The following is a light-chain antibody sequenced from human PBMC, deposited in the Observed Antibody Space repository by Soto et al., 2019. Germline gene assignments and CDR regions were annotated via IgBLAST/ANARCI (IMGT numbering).Light chain of an antibody. CDR2: GAS. J-gene: IGKJ4*01. CDR3: QQYDSSPLT. Sequence: EIVLTQSPGTLSLSPGERVTLSCKASQNVGSYLAWYRQKPGQAPRLLISGASKRATGISDRFSGSGSGRDFTLTINRLEPEDFAVYFCQQYDSSPLTFGGGTKAEIQ. CDR1: QNVGSY. V-gene: IGKV3-20*01.